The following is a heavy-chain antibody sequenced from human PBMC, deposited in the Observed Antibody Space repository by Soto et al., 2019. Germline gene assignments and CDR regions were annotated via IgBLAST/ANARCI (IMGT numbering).Heavy chain of an antibody. CDR3: ASLVGISWLDS. CDR1: GDSVSTNSAT. J-gene: IGHJ5*01. Sequence: QVQLQPSGPRLVKHSQTLSLTCAISGDSVSTNSATWDWIRQSPSIGLECLGRTYYRSKWYNDYAVSMKDPITINPKPSNNQFSLQLNSVAPDDTAVYYCASLVGISWLDSWGQGTLVTVSS. D-gene: IGHD2-2*01. V-gene: IGHV6-1*01. CDR2: TYYRSKWYN.